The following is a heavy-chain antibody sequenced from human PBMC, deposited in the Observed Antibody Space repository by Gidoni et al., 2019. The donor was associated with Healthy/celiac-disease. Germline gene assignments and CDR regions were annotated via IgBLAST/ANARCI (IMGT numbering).Heavy chain of an antibody. J-gene: IGHJ4*02. D-gene: IGHD3-16*01. Sequence: EVQLVESGGGLVQPGRSLRLSCTASGFTFGDYAMSWFRQAPGKGLEWVGFIRSKAYGGTKEYDASVKGRFTISRDDSKSIAYLQMNSLKTEDTAVYYCTRVGSMGEPQVGRYYWGQGTLVTVSS. V-gene: IGHV3-49*03. CDR2: IRSKAYGGTK. CDR3: TRVGSMGEPQVGRYY. CDR1: GFTFGDYA.